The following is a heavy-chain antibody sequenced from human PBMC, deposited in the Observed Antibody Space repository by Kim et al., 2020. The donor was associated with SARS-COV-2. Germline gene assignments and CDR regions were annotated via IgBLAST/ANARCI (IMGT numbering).Heavy chain of an antibody. J-gene: IGHJ6*02. D-gene: IGHD6-6*01. Sequence: ASVKVSCKASGYTFTGYYMHWVRQAPGQGLEWMGWINPNSGGTNYAQKFQGRVTMTRDTSISTAYMELSRLRSDDTAVYYCARDRRVDSSSGMDVWGQGTTVTVSS. CDR3: ARDRRVDSSSGMDV. CDR1: GYTFTGYY. CDR2: INPNSGGT. V-gene: IGHV1-2*02.